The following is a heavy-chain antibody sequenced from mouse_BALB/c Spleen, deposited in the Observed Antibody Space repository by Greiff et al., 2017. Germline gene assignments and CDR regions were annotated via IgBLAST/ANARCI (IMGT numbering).Heavy chain of an antibody. J-gene: IGHJ2*01. Sequence: QVQLQQSGPELVKPGASVRISCKASGYTFTSYYIHWVKQRPGQGLEWIGWIYPGNVNTKYNEKFKGKATLTADKSSSTAYMQLSSLTSEDSAVYFCARCLLRDYFDYWGQGTTLTVSS. D-gene: IGHD2-10*01. CDR2: IYPGNVNT. CDR1: GYTFTSYY. V-gene: IGHV1S56*01. CDR3: ARCLLRDYFDY.